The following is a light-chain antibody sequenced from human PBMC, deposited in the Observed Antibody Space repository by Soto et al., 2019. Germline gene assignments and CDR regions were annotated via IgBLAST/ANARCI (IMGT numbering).Light chain of an antibody. J-gene: IGKJ4*02. Sequence: VMTQSPPTLSASPGEGVTLSCRASQGIGDTLAWYQHKPGQTPSLLIYDTSTRDTGVPARFSGSRSGPEFTVTTNSLQSEDFAIYYCRPYNSWPLTCGGGTKVESK. CDR2: DTS. CDR3: RPYNSWPLT. CDR1: QGIGDT. V-gene: IGKV3-15*01.